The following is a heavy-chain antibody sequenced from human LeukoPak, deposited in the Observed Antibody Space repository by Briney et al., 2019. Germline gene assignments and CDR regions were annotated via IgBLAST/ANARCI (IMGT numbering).Heavy chain of an antibody. D-gene: IGHD6-13*01. CDR3: ARVQQQLVRYHYYYMDV. CDR2: INHSGST. J-gene: IGHJ6*03. V-gene: IGHV4-34*01. CDR1: GGSFSGYY. Sequence: SETLSLTCAVYGGSFSGYYWSWIRQPPGKGLEWIGEINHSGSTNYNPSLKSRVTISVDTSKNQFSLKLSSVTAADTAVYYCARVQQQLVRYHYYYMDVWGKGTTVTISS.